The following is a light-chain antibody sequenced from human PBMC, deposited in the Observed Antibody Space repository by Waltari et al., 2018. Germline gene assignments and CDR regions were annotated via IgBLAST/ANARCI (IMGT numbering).Light chain of an antibody. CDR2: WAS. CDR1: QSVLYNSNNKNY. V-gene: IGKV4-1*01. J-gene: IGKJ5*01. CDR3: QQYYSTIT. Sequence: DIVMTQSPDSLAVSLGERATINCKSSQSVLYNSNNKNYLAWYQKKPVQPPQLLIYWASTRGSGVPDRFSGSGSGTDFTLTISSLQAEDVAVYYCQQYYSTITFGQGTRLEIK.